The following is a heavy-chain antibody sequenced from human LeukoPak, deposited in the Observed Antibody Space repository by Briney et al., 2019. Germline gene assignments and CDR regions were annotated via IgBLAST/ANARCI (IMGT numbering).Heavy chain of an antibody. CDR3: ASRGPYSIAVAGYYFDY. Sequence: GGSLRLSCATSGFTFSSYAMSWVRQAPGKGLEWVSAISGSGGSTYYADSVKGRFTISRDNSKNTLYLQMNSLRAEDTAVYYCASRGPYSIAVAGYYFDYWGQGTLVTVSS. CDR1: GFTFSSYA. CDR2: ISGSGGST. J-gene: IGHJ4*02. D-gene: IGHD6-19*01. V-gene: IGHV3-23*01.